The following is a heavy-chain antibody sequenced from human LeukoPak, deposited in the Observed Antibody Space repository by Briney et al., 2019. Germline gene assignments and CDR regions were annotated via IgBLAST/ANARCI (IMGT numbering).Heavy chain of an antibody. J-gene: IGHJ3*02. Sequence: PGGSLRLSCGASGFTSSSYGMHWVRQAPGKGLEWVAVISCDGSDKYYADSVKGRFTISRDNSKNTLYLQMNSLRTEDTALYYCAKDISYCSSTSCYRALGAFDIWGQGTMVTVSS. V-gene: IGHV3-30*18. CDR3: AKDISYCSSTSCYRALGAFDI. CDR1: GFTSSSYG. D-gene: IGHD2-2*01. CDR2: ISCDGSDK.